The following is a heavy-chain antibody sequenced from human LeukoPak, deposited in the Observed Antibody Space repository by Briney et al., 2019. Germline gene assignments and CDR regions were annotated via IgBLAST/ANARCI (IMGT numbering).Heavy chain of an antibody. CDR1: GFSLSNYA. CDR2: IIASSGST. V-gene: IGHV3-23*01. Sequence: GGSLRLSCAVSGFSLSNYAMSWVRQAPGKGLEWVSLIIASSGSTVYADSVKGRFTISRDNSKNTLYLQMNRLSAEDTAVYYCAKGAYDYVEIGYFDHWGQGTLVTVSS. CDR3: AKGAYDYVEIGYFDH. D-gene: IGHD5-12*01. J-gene: IGHJ4*02.